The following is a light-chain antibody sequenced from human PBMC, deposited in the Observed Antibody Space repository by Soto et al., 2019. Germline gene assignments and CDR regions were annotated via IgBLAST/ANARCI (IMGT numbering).Light chain of an antibody. CDR3: QQYSSALLS. CDR1: QSISSSY. J-gene: IGKJ2*01. CDR2: GAS. V-gene: IGKV3-20*01. Sequence: EIVLTQSPSTLSASLGERATLSCRASQSISSSYLAWYQQKPGQAPRLLIYGASSMSTGIPDRFSGSGSGTDFTLTISRLEPEDVAVYYCQQYSSALLSFGQGTKLEIK.